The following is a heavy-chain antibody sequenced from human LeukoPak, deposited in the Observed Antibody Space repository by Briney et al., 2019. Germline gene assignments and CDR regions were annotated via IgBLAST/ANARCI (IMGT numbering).Heavy chain of an antibody. CDR3: ARARGRLEMALYY. V-gene: IGHV4-34*01. D-gene: IGHD5-24*01. J-gene: IGHJ4*02. CDR1: GGSFSGYY. CDR2: INHSGST. Sequence: SETLSLTCAVYGGSFSGYYWSWIRQPPGKGLEWIGEINHSGSTNYNPSLKSRVTISVDTSKNQFSLKLSSVTAADTAVYYCARARGRLEMALYYWGQGNPGHRLL.